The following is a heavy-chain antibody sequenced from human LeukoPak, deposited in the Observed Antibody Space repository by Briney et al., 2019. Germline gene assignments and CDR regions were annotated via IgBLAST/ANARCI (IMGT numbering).Heavy chain of an antibody. D-gene: IGHD6-19*01. Sequence: PGGSLRLSCAASGFTFSSYGMHWVRQAPGKGLEWAAFIRYDGSNKYYADSVKGRFTISRDNSKSTLYLQMNSLRAEDTAVYSCAKDSSGWHQTIDYWGQGTLVTVSS. J-gene: IGHJ4*02. CDR2: IRYDGSNK. CDR1: GFTFSSYG. CDR3: AKDSSGWHQTIDY. V-gene: IGHV3-30*02.